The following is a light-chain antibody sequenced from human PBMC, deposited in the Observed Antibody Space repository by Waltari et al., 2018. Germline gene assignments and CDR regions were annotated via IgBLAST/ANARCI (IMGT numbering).Light chain of an antibody. V-gene: IGKV1-17*01. CDR3: QQANSYPPT. CDR2: YAN. Sequence: DIQMSQSPSSLSASVGDRVTITYRASQGISSYLNWYQQKPGKAPKLLIYYANSLASGVPSRFSGSGSGTEFTLTISSLQPEDFATYSCQQANSYPPTFGGGTKVEIK. J-gene: IGKJ4*01. CDR1: QGISSY.